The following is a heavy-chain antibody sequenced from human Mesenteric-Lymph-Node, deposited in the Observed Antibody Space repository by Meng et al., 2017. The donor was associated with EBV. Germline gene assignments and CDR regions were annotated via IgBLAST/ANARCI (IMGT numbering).Heavy chain of an antibody. CDR3: ARDLGSGI. D-gene: IGHD3-16*01. V-gene: IGHV4-61*01. J-gene: IGHJ4*02. CDR2: MYYTGSG. Sequence: QVQLQESGPGLGKPSETLSLTCTVSGGSVSSGSYYWSWIRQPPGKGLEWIGYMYYTGSGNYIPSLKSRVTILVDTSKNQFFLRLSSVTAADTAVYYCARDLGSGIWGQGMLVTVFS. CDR1: GGSVSSGSYY.